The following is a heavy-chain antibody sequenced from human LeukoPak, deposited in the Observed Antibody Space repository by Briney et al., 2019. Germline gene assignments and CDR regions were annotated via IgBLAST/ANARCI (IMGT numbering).Heavy chain of an antibody. CDR3: ARDPTAHYDYVWGSFDY. CDR2: ISYDGSNK. V-gene: IGHV3-30-3*01. J-gene: IGHJ4*02. CDR1: GFTFSSYA. D-gene: IGHD3-16*01. Sequence: GGSLRLSCAASGFTFSSYAMHWVRQAPGKGLEWVAVISYDGSNKYYADSVKGRFTISRDNSKNTLYLQMNSLRAEDTAVYYCARDPTAHYDYVWGSFDYWGQGTLVTVSS.